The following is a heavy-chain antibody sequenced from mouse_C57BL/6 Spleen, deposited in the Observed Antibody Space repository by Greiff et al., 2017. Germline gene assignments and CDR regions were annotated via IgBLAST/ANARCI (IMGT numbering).Heavy chain of an antibody. V-gene: IGHV1-53*01. CDR2: INPSNGGT. Sequence: QVQLQQPGTELVRPGASVKLSCKASGYTFTSYWMHWVKQRPGQGLEWIGNINPSNGGTNYNEKFKSKATLTVDKSSSTAYMQLSSLTSEDSAVYYCAREGNGYYSYYAMDYWGQGTSVTVSS. CDR1: GYTFTSYW. D-gene: IGHD2-3*01. J-gene: IGHJ4*01. CDR3: AREGNGYYSYYAMDY.